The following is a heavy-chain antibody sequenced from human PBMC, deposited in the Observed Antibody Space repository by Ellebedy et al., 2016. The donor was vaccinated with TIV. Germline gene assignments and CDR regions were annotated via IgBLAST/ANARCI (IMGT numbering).Heavy chain of an antibody. J-gene: IGHJ4*02. CDR1: GFTFSDYA. CDR3: AREFDDYFFDY. CDR2: LWFDGDNR. V-gene: IGHV3-33*08. Sequence: GESLKISCLASGFTFSDYAIHWVRQAPGQGLEWVAGLWFDGDNRYYADSVKGRFTISRDNSKNTLYLQLNSLRAEDTAVYYCAREFDDYFFDYWGQGTLVTVSS. D-gene: IGHD2-21*02.